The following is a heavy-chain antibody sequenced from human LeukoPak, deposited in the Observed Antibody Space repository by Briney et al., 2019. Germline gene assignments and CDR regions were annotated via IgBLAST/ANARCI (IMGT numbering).Heavy chain of an antibody. V-gene: IGHV3-33*08. Sequence: GGSLRLSCAASGFTFSSYGMHWVRQAPGKGLEWVAVIWYDGSNKYYADSVKGRFIISRDNSKNTLYLQMNSLRAEDTAVYYCARDGSSGWYWDDYWGQGTLVTVSS. CDR2: IWYDGSNK. D-gene: IGHD6-19*01. CDR1: GFTFSSYG. J-gene: IGHJ4*02. CDR3: ARDGSSGWYWDDY.